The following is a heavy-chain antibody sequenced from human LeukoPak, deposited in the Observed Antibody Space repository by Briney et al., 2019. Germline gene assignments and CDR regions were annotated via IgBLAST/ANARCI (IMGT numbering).Heavy chain of an antibody. Sequence: SETLSLTCTVPGGSLRSSSYYWGWIRQPPGKGLEWIGSIYYSGGTYYNPSLKSRVTISVDTSKNQSSLKLSSVTAADTAVYYCARRTPKEISPRFDPWGQGTLVTVSS. J-gene: IGHJ5*02. CDR1: GGSLRSSSYY. V-gene: IGHV4-39*01. CDR3: ARRTPKEISPRFDP. CDR2: IYYSGGT. D-gene: IGHD5-24*01.